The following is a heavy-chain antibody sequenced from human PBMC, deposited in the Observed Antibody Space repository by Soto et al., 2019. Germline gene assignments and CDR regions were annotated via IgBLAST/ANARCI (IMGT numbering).Heavy chain of an antibody. CDR1: GFTFSSYW. D-gene: IGHD3-22*01. V-gene: IGHV3-74*01. CDR2: INSDGSST. Sequence: EVQLVESGGGLVQPGGPLRLSCAASGFTFSSYWMHWVRQAPGKGLVWVSRINSDGSSTSYADSVKGRFTISRDNAKNTLYLQMNSLRAEDTAVYYCARDRVTMIVVNGMDVWGQGTTVTVSS. CDR3: ARDRVTMIVVNGMDV. J-gene: IGHJ6*02.